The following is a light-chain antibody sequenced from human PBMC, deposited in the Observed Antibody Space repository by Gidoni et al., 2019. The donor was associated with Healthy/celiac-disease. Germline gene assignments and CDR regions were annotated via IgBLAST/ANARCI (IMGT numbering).Light chain of an antibody. CDR2: DVS. V-gene: IGLV2-14*03. CDR1: SSYVGGYNY. J-gene: IGLJ1*01. CDR3: SSYTSSSTLYV. Sequence: QSALTQPASVSGSPGQSITISCTGTSSYVGGYNYVSWYQQHPGKAPKLMIYDVSNRPSGVSNRFSGSKSGNMASLTISGLQAEDEADYYCSSYTSSSTLYVFGTGTKVTVL.